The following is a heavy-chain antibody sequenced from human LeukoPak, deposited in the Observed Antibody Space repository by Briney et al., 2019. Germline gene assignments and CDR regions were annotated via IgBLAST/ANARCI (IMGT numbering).Heavy chain of an antibody. J-gene: IGHJ5*02. CDR2: IYHSGST. Sequence: VSGYSXXXXXXXXXXXXPPXXGLEWIGSIYHSGSTYYNPSLKSRVTISVDTSKNQFSLKLSSVTAADTAVYYCATIQLWPSWGQGTLVTVSS. D-gene: IGHD5-18*01. CDR1: GYSXXXXXX. CDR3: ATIQLWPS. V-gene: IGHV4-38-2*01.